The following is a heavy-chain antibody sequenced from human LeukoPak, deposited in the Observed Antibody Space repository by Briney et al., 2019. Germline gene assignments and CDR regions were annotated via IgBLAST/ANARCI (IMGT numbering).Heavy chain of an antibody. Sequence: SETLSLTCTVSGGSISSYYWSWIRRPAGKGLEWIGRIYTSGSTNYNPSLKSRVTMSVDTSKNQFSLKLTSVTAADTAVYYCAARLTAAASFDPWGQGTLVTVSS. CDR3: AARLTAAASFDP. D-gene: IGHD6-13*01. J-gene: IGHJ5*02. CDR1: GGSISSYY. CDR2: IYTSGST. V-gene: IGHV4-4*07.